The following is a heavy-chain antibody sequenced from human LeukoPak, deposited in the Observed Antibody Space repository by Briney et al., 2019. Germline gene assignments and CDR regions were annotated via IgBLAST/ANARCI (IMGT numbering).Heavy chain of an antibody. Sequence: ASVKVSCKASGYTFTGYYMHWVRQAPGQGVEWMGWINPNSGGTNYAQKFQGRVTMTRDTSISTAYMELSRLRSDDTAVYYCAATDRIQLWLKSADFDYWGQGTLVTVSS. CDR3: AATDRIQLWLKSADFDY. CDR1: GYTFTGYY. CDR2: INPNSGGT. J-gene: IGHJ4*02. D-gene: IGHD5-18*01. V-gene: IGHV1-2*02.